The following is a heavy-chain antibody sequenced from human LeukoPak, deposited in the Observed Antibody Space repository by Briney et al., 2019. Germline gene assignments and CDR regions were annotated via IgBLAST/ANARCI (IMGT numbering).Heavy chain of an antibody. D-gene: IGHD2-2*01. J-gene: IGHJ4*02. CDR1: GGTFSSYA. CDR2: INPNSGGT. CDR3: ARVLRTERVPFDY. V-gene: IGHV1-2*02. Sequence: GSSVKVSCKASGGTFSSYAISWVRQAPGQGLEWMGWINPNSGGTNYAQKFQGRVTMTRDTSISTAYMELSRLRSDDTAVYYCARVLRTERVPFDYWGQGTLVTVSS.